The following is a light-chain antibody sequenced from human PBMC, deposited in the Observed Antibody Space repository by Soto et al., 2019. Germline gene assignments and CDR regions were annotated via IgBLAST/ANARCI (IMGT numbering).Light chain of an antibody. V-gene: IGKV1-8*01. J-gene: IGKJ1*01. CDR3: QEYHSYS. CDR1: QGISSY. Sequence: IRMTQSPSSFSASTGDRVTITCRASQGISSYLAWYQQKPGKAPKLLIYAASTLQSGVPSRFSGSGSGTDFTLTISSLQSEDFATYYCQEYHSYSFGQGTKVDIK. CDR2: AAS.